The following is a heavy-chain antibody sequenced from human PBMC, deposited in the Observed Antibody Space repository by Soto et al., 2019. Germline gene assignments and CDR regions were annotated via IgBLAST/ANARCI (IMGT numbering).Heavy chain of an antibody. CDR2: IIPIFGTA. J-gene: IGHJ5*02. CDR3: ARGPASEYQLNWFDP. D-gene: IGHD2-2*01. CDR1: GGTFSSYA. Sequence: SVKVSCKASGGTFSSYAISWVRQAPGQGLEWMGGIIPIFGTANYAQKFQGRVTITADESTSTAYMELSSLRSEDTAVYYCARGPASEYQLNWFDPWGQGTLVTVSS. V-gene: IGHV1-69*13.